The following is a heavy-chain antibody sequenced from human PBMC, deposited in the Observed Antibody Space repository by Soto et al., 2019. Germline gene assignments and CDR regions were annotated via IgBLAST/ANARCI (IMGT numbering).Heavy chain of an antibody. CDR1: GGSISSYY. J-gene: IGHJ6*02. Sequence: PSETLSLTCTVSGGSISSYYLSWIRQPPGKGLEWIGYIYYSGSTNYNPSLKSRVTISVDTSKNQFSLKLSSVTAADTAVYYCARLRYYYYGMDVWGQGTTVTVSS. CDR2: IYYSGST. CDR3: ARLRYYYYGMDV. V-gene: IGHV4-59*12.